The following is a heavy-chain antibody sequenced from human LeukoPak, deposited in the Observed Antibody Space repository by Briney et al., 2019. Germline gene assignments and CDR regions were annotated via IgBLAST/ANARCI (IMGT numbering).Heavy chain of an antibody. J-gene: IGHJ5*02. CDR3: ARDVGDFWSGYTRENWFDP. Sequence: ASVKVSCKASGYTFTSYAMHWVRQAPGQRLEWMGWINAGNGNTKYSQKFQGRVTITRDTSASTAYMELSSLRSEDTAVYYCARDVGDFWSGYTRENWFDPWGQGTLVTVSS. CDR1: GYTFTSYA. V-gene: IGHV1-3*01. D-gene: IGHD3-3*01. CDR2: INAGNGNT.